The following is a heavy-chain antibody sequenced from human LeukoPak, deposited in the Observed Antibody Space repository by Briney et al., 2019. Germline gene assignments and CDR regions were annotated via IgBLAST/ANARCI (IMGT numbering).Heavy chain of an antibody. CDR2: FDPEDGET. V-gene: IGHV1-24*01. Sequence: ASVKVSCKVSGYTLTELSMHWVRQAPGKGLEWMGGFDPEDGETIYAQKFQGRVTMTEDTSTDTAYMELSSLRSEDTAVYYCARLKVYCSSTSCYGLGAFDIWGQGTMVTVSS. J-gene: IGHJ3*02. CDR3: ARLKVYCSSTSCYGLGAFDI. D-gene: IGHD2-2*01. CDR1: GYTLTELS.